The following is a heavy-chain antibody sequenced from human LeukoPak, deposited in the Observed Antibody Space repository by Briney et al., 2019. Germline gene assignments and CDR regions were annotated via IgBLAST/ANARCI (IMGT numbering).Heavy chain of an antibody. CDR3: AAGFWSGYFPYFDY. CDR1: GGSISSGGYY. Sequence: PSQTLSLTCTVSGGSISSGGYYWSWIRQHPGKGLEWIGYIYYSGSTYYNPSLKSRVTISVDTSKNQFSLKLRSVTAADTAVYYCAAGFWSGYFPYFDYWGQGTLVTVFS. CDR2: IYYSGST. D-gene: IGHD3-3*01. J-gene: IGHJ4*02. V-gene: IGHV4-31*03.